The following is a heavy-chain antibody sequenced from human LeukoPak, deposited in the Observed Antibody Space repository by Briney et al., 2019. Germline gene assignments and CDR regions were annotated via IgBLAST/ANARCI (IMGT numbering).Heavy chain of an antibody. Sequence: SETLSLTCTVSGYSISSGYDWGWIRQPPGKGLEWIGSIYYRRTTYYNPSPKSRVTISVDTSKNQFSLKLSSVTAADTAVYYCARDYYGSGEGFDYWGQGTLVTVSS. J-gene: IGHJ4*02. CDR2: IYYRRTT. D-gene: IGHD3-10*01. CDR1: GYSISSGYD. CDR3: ARDYYGSGEGFDY. V-gene: IGHV4-38-2*02.